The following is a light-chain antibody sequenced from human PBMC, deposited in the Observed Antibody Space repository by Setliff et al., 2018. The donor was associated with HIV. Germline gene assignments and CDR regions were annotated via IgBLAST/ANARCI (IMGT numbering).Light chain of an antibody. CDR3: SSYSSSTTPYV. V-gene: IGLV2-14*03. J-gene: IGLJ1*01. CDR1: NSDIGTYNY. CDR2: DVS. Sequence: QSVLTQPASVSGSPGQSMTISCTGTNSDIGTYNYVPWYQQHPGKAPKLMIYDVSNQPSGISNRFSGSKSGNAASLTISGLQAEDEADYFCSSYSSSTTPYVFGTGTKVTVL.